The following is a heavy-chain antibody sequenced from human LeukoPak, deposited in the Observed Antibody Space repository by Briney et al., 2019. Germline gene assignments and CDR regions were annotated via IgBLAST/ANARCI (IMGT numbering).Heavy chain of an antibody. CDR2: ISAYNGNT. V-gene: IGHV1-18*01. Sequence: GPVKVSCKASGYTFTSYGISWVRQAPGQGLEWMGWISAYNGNTNYAQKLQGRVTMTTDTSTSTAYMELRSLRSDDTAVYYCAREPLRVDIVVVPAAYFDYWGQGTLVTVSS. D-gene: IGHD2-2*01. J-gene: IGHJ4*02. CDR3: AREPLRVDIVVVPAAYFDY. CDR1: GYTFTSYG.